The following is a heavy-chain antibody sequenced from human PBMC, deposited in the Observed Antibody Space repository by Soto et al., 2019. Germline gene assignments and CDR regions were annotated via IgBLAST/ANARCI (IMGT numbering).Heavy chain of an antibody. Sequence: ALKDSCKASGYTFTSYGIIWVRQAPGQGLEWMGWISTYIGNTHYAQKFQGRVTMTTDTSTTTAYLELRSLRSDDTAVYYCARDDVGYCSNGVCYTKPLDYWGQGALVTVSS. CDR2: ISTYIGNT. J-gene: IGHJ4*02. V-gene: IGHV1-18*01. CDR1: GYTFTSYG. CDR3: ARDDVGYCSNGVCYTKPLDY. D-gene: IGHD2-8*01.